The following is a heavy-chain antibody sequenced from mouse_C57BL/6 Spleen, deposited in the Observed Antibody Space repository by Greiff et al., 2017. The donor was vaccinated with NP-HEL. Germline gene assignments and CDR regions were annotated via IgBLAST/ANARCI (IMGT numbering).Heavy chain of an antibody. V-gene: IGHV1-80*01. CDR3: TRLEEGFAY. J-gene: IGHJ3*01. CDR2: IYPGDGDT. CDR1: GYASSSYW. Sequence: QVQQQQSGAEVVKPGASAKISCKASGYASSSYWMNWVKQRPGKGLEWIGEIYPGDGDTNYNGKVKGKATLTADKSSSTAYVQLGGLTCEDSAVYFCTRLEEGFAYWGQGTLVTVAA.